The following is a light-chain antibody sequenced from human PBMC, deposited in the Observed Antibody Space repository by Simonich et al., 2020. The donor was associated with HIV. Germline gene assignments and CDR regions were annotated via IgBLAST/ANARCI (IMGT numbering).Light chain of an antibody. CDR2: SAS. CDR1: QSGVYSSNNKNS. J-gene: IGKJ1*01. Sequence: DIVMTQYPDSLAVSLGERATINCKSSQSGVYSSNNKNSLAWYKQKPGQPPKLLIQSASSRESGVPDRFSGGGSGTDFTLTISSLQAEDVAVYYCQQYYTTPWTFGQGTKVEI. CDR3: QQYYTTPWT. V-gene: IGKV4-1*01.